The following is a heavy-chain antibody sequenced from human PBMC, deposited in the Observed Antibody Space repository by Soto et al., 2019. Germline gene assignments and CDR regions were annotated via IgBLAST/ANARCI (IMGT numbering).Heavy chain of an antibody. D-gene: IGHD6-19*01. CDR2: IIPMFGTA. Sequence: QVQLVQSGAEVKKPGSSVKVSCKASGGTFSRYAISWVRQVPGQGLEWMGGIIPMFGTANYAQKFQGRVTIPADESRSTVHVELRRLRSEDTAVYYCAQPLGSAVAGPGRFDLGGRGTLVIVSS. J-gene: IGHJ2*01. V-gene: IGHV1-69*12. CDR3: AQPLGSAVAGPGRFDL. CDR1: GGTFSRYA.